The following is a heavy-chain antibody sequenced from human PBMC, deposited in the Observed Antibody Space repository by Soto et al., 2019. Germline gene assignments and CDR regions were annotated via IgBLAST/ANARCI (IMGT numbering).Heavy chain of an antibody. Sequence: EVQLLESGGGLVQPGGSLRLSCAASGFTFSIYAMSWVRQAPGKGLEWVSAISGSGDYTYHADSVKGRFAISRDNSKNTLYLQMNSLRAEDTAVYYCAKVLKAVAGTYDYWGQGTLVTVSS. V-gene: IGHV3-23*01. CDR2: ISGSGDYT. CDR1: GFTFSIYA. J-gene: IGHJ4*02. CDR3: AKVLKAVAGTYDY. D-gene: IGHD6-19*01.